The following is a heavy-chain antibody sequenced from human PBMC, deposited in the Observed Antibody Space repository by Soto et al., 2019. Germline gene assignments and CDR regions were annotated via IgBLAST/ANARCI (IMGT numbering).Heavy chain of an antibody. CDR2: IIPIFGTA. V-gene: IGHV1-69*12. D-gene: IGHD3-22*01. Sequence: QVQLVQSGAEVKKPGSSVKVSCKASGGTFSSYAISWVRQAPGQGLEWMGGIIPIFGTANYAQKFQGRVTITADESTSTAYMELSSLRSEDTAVYYCARVATYYYDSSGYVTYLDYWGQGTLVTVSS. CDR1: GGTFSSYA. J-gene: IGHJ4*02. CDR3: ARVATYYYDSSGYVTYLDY.